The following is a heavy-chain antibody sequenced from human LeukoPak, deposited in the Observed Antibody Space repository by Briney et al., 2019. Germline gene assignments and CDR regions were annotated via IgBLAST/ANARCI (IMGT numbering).Heavy chain of an antibody. Sequence: ASVTVSRMPSGYTFTTYYMHWVRQAPRQGLEWVGIINPNGGSTSYAQNRATMTRDTSTSPFYMELSSLKSEDTDVYYCARDSNYGSGNYHLDYWGQGTLVTVSS. J-gene: IGHJ4*02. CDR2: INPNGGST. CDR1: GYTFTTYY. D-gene: IGHD3-10*01. V-gene: IGHV1-46*01. CDR3: ARDSNYGSGNYHLDY.